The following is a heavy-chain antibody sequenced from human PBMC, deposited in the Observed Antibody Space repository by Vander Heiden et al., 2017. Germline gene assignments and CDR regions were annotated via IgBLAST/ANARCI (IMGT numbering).Heavy chain of an antibody. Sequence: EVQLGEAGGGLIQTGGSLRLSCAVPGFTVSNNYMSWVRQAPGKGLEWVSVIYSGGSTYYADSVKGRFTISRDNSKNTVFLQMNSLRAEDTAVYYCARPYYGFWSGYLGYWGQGSLVTVSS. J-gene: IGHJ4*02. V-gene: IGHV3-53*01. CDR1: GFTVSNNY. CDR3: ARPYYGFWSGYLGY. D-gene: IGHD3-3*01. CDR2: IYSGGST.